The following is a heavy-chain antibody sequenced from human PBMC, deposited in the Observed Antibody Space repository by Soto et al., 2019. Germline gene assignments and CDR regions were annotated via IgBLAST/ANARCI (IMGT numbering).Heavy chain of an antibody. Sequence: SETLSLTCTVSGGSISRADFFWTWLRQPPGKGLEWLGFIYANGHTDYNPSLKGRVTMSVDASKNQFSLRLTSMTAADTAVYYCVASLAASGLNWLDPWGRGTLVTVSS. CDR1: GGSISRADFF. V-gene: IGHV4-30-4*01. D-gene: IGHD6-13*01. CDR2: IYANGHT. J-gene: IGHJ5*02. CDR3: VASLAASGLNWLDP.